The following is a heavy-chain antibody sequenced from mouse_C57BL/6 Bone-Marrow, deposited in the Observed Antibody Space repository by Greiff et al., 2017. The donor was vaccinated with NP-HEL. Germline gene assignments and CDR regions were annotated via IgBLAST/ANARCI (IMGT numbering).Heavy chain of an antibody. CDR1: GYTFTSYG. CDR3: AREGVLWFAY. J-gene: IGHJ3*01. CDR2: IYPRSGNT. D-gene: IGHD2-14*01. V-gene: IGHV1-81*01. Sequence: LVESGAELARPGASVKLSCKASGYTFTSYGISWVKQRTGQGLEWIGEIYPRSGNTYYNEKFKGKATLTADKSSSTAYMELRSLTSEDSAVYFCAREGVLWFAYWGQGTLVTVSA.